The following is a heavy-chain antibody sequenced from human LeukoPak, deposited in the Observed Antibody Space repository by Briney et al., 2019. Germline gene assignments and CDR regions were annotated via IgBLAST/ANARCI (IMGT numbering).Heavy chain of an antibody. CDR2: INPSGGST. CDR1: GYTFTSYY. J-gene: IGHJ4*02. Sequence: ASVKVSCKASGYTFTSYYMHWVRQAPGQGLEWMGIINPSGGSTSYAQKFQGRVTITADESTSTAYMELSSLRSEDTAVYYCARELIWFGELSGYFDYWGQGTLVTVSS. CDR3: ARELIWFGELSGYFDY. V-gene: IGHV1-46*01. D-gene: IGHD3-10*01.